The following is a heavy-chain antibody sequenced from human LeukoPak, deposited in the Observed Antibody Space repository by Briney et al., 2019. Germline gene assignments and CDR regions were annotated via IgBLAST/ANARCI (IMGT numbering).Heavy chain of an antibody. D-gene: IGHD3-22*01. CDR2: IYHSGST. J-gene: IGHJ3*02. V-gene: IGHV4-4*02. CDR1: GDSISNNNW. CDR3: AKSNGYGLIDI. Sequence: SETLSLTCAVSGDSISNNNWWSWVRQPPGKGLEWIGEIYHSGSTNYNPSLKSRVTISVDTSKNQFSLKLNSVTAADTAVYYCAKSNGYGLIDIWGQGTMVTVSS.